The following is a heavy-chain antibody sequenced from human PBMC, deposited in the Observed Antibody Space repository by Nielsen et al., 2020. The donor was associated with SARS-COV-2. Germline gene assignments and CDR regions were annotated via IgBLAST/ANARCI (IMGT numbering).Heavy chain of an antibody. J-gene: IGHJ4*02. CDR2: ISYDGSNK. Sequence: GGSLRLSCAASGFTFSSYGMHWVRQAPGKGLEWVAVISYDGSNKYYADSVKGRFTISRDNSKNTLYLQMNSLGAEDTAVYYCAGVGGYYFDYWGQGTLVTVSS. CDR3: AGVGGYYFDY. CDR1: GFTFSSYG. V-gene: IGHV3-30*03.